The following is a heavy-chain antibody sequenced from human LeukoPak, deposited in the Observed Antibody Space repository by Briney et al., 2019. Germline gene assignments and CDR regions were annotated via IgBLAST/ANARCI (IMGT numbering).Heavy chain of an antibody. CDR3: ARTRLGYCSSTSCQGAFDI. D-gene: IGHD2-2*01. V-gene: IGHV4-30-2*01. J-gene: IGHJ3*02. CDR2: IYQSGST. CDR1: GGSISSGGYY. Sequence: SETLSPTCTVSGGSISSGGYYWSWIRRAPGKGLEWIGYIYQSGSTYNNPALKSRVTISVDRSKNQFSLKLSSVTAADTAVYYCARTRLGYCSSTSCQGAFDIWGQGTMVTVSS.